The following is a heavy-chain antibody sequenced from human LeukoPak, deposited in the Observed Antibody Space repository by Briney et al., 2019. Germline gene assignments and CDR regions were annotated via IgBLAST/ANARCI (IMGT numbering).Heavy chain of an antibody. CDR3: ARGGLRVMLYRLYYMDV. CDR2: IYYSGST. CDR1: GGSISSYY. D-gene: IGHD2-8*01. J-gene: IGHJ6*03. V-gene: IGHV4-39*07. Sequence: PSETLSLTCTVSGGSISSYYWGWIRQPPGKGLEWIGSIYYSGSTYYNPSLKSRVTISVDTSKNQFSLKLSSVTAADTAVYYCARGGLRVMLYRLYYMDVWGKGTTVTVSS.